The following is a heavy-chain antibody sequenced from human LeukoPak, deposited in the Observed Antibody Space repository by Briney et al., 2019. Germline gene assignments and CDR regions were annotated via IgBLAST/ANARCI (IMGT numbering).Heavy chain of an antibody. CDR1: GFTFSSHW. D-gene: IGHD6-6*01. J-gene: IGHJ4*02. CDR2: IKQDGSEK. CDR3: ARETLAARRGEIDY. Sequence: PGGSLRLSCTASGFTFSSHWMTWVRQPPGKGLEWVANIKQDGSEKYYVDSVKGRFTISRDNAKSSLYLQMNSLRAEDTAVYYCARETLAARRGEIDYWGQGTLVTVSS. V-gene: IGHV3-7*01.